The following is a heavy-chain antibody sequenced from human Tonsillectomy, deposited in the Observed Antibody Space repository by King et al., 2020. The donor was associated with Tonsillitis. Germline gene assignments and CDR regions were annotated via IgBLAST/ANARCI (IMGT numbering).Heavy chain of an antibody. CDR2: ISYDGSNK. J-gene: IGHJ4*02. CDR3: GREQQLEQLSNPCDY. D-gene: IGHD3-16*02. V-gene: IGHV3-30*04. CDR1: GFTFSSYA. Sequence: VQLVESGGGVVQPGRSLRLSCAASGFTFSSYAMHWVRQAPGKGLEWVAVISYDGSNKQYADSVKGRFTVSRDNSKNTLYLQMNSLRAEETAVYYCGREQQLEQLSNPCDYWRQGTLLTVSS.